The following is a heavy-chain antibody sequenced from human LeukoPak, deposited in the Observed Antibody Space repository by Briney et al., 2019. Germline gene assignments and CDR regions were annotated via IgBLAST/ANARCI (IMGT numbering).Heavy chain of an antibody. D-gene: IGHD5-12*01. J-gene: IGHJ4*02. CDR2: ISSSSSYI. CDR1: GFTFSSYS. V-gene: IGHV3-21*01. CDR3: AREVAYTGYDFGLDY. Sequence: PGGSLRLSCAASGFTFSSYSMNWVRQAPGKGLEWVSSISSSSSYIYYADSVEGRFTISRDNAKNSLYLQMNSLRAEDTSIYYCAREVAYTGYDFGLDYWGQGTLVTVSS.